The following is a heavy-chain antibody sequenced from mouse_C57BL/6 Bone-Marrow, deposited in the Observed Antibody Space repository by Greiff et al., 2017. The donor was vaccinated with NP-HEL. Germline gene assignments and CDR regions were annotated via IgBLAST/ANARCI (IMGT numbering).Heavy chain of an antibody. D-gene: IGHD2-1*01. V-gene: IGHV1-64*01. CDR1: GYTFTSYW. CDR2: IHPNSGST. J-gene: IGHJ4*01. CDR3: AREGIYYGNYYAIDY. Sequence: QVQLQQPGAELVKPGASVKLSCKASGYTFTSYWMHWVKQRPGHGLEWIGMIHPNSGSTNYNEKFKSKATLTVDKSSSTAYMQLSSLTSEDSAVYYCAREGIYYGNYYAIDYWGQGTSVTVSS.